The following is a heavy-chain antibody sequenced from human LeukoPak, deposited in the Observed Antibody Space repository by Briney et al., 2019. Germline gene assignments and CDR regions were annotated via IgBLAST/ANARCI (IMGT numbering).Heavy chain of an antibody. J-gene: IGHJ5*02. Sequence: VMSLRLSCAASGFTFSSYAMHWVRQAPGKGLEWVAVISYDGNNKYYADSVKGRFTISRDNSKNTLYLQMNSLRSEDTAVYYCARAPTVMTNGFDPWGQGTLVTVSS. CDR3: ARAPTVMTNGFDP. V-gene: IGHV3-30*04. CDR2: ISYDGNNK. CDR1: GFTFSSYA. D-gene: IGHD4-17*01.